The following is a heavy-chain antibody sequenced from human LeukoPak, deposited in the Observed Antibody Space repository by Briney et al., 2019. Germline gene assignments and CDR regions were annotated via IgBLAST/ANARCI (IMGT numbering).Heavy chain of an antibody. CDR3: ARDTPQYSSSWYDY. CDR2: ISSSSSYI. CDR1: GFTFSSYS. V-gene: IGHV3-21*01. D-gene: IGHD6-13*01. J-gene: IGHJ4*02. Sequence: GGSLRLSCAASGFTFSSYSMNWVRQAPGKGLEWVSSISSSSSYIYYADSVKGRFTISRDNAKNSLYLQMNSLRAEDAAVYYCARDTPQYSSSWYDYWGQGTLVTVSS.